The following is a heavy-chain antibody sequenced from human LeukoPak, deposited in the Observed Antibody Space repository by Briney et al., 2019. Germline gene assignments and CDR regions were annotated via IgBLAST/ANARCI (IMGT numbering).Heavy chain of an antibody. CDR2: INSDGSST. Sequence: GGSLRLSCAASGFTFSSYWMHWVRQAPGKGLVWVSRINSDGSSTSYADSVKGRFTVSRDNAKNTLYLQMNSLRAEDTAVYYCAVRGYSGYDTSYSDYWGQGTLVTVSS. D-gene: IGHD5-12*01. CDR3: AVRGYSGYDTSYSDY. CDR1: GFTFSSYW. V-gene: IGHV3-74*01. J-gene: IGHJ4*02.